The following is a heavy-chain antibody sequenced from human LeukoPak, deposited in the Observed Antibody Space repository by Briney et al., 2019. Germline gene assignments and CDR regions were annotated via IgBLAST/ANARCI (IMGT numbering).Heavy chain of an antibody. V-gene: IGHV5-51*01. CDR1: GYSSTYYW. CDR2: IQPGQTDA. CDR3: AGRSGDYLNYFDF. J-gene: IGHJ4*02. Sequence: GESLKISCKASGYSSTYYWIAWVRQMPGKGLEWMGVIQPGQTDARYSPSFQGQATISADKSINTAYLQWSSLKASDTAMYYCAGRSGDYLNYFDFWGQGTLVTVSS. D-gene: IGHD4-17*01.